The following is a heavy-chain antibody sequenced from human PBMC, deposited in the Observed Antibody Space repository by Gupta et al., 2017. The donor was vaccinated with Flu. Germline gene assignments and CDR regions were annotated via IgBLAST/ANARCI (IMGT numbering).Heavy chain of an antibody. J-gene: IGHJ4*02. V-gene: IGHV3-48*03. Sequence: EVQLVESGGGLVQPGGSLRLSCAASGFTFSSYEMNWFRQAPGKGLEWVSYISSSGSTIYYADAVKGRFTISRDNAKNSLYLQMNSLRAEDTAVYYCAIGAVATRYFDYWGQGTLVTVSS. CDR1: GFTFSSYE. D-gene: IGHD6-19*01. CDR3: AIGAVATRYFDY. CDR2: ISSSGSTI.